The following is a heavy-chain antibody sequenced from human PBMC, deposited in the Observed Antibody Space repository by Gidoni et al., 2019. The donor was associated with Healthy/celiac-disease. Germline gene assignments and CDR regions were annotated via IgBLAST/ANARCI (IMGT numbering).Heavy chain of an antibody. J-gene: IGHJ6*02. D-gene: IGHD3-10*01. V-gene: IGHV4-34*01. Sequence: QVHLQPWGAGLLTPSETLSLTCAVDVGSFSGYYWSCICQHPGKRLEWIGEINLSGSTNYTPSLKSRVTISVDTSKNQFSLKLSSVTAADTAVYYCASMVRGAMGPYYYYYYGMDVWGQGTTVTVSS. CDR2: INLSGST. CDR1: VGSFSGYY. CDR3: ASMVRGAMGPYYYYYYGMDV.